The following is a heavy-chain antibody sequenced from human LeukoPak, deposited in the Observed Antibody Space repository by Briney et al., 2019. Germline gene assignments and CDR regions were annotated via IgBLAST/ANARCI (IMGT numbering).Heavy chain of an antibody. D-gene: IGHD3-9*01. CDR3: ARDRNYDILTGYIKGARSPLSYFDY. J-gene: IGHJ4*02. Sequence: SETLSLTCTVSGGSISSGDYYWSWVRQPPGKGLEWIGYIYYSGSTYYNPSLKSRVTISVDTSKNQFSLKLSSVTAADTAVYYCARDRNYDILTGYIKGARSPLSYFDYWGQGTLVTVSS. V-gene: IGHV4-30-4*01. CDR2: IYYSGST. CDR1: GGSISSGDYY.